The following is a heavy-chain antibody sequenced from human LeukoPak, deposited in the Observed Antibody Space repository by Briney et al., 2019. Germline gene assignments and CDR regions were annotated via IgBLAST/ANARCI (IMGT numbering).Heavy chain of an antibody. CDR1: GFTFGDHA. CDR2: IRSKAYGGTT. CDR3: TRGSYSYGYHY. Sequence: GGSLRLSCAASGFTFGDHAMSWVRQAPGKGLEWVGFIRSKAYGGTTEYAASVKGRFTISRDDSKSIAYLQMNSLKTEDTAVYYCTRGSYSYGYHYWGQGTLVTVSS. V-gene: IGHV3-49*04. D-gene: IGHD5-18*01. J-gene: IGHJ4*02.